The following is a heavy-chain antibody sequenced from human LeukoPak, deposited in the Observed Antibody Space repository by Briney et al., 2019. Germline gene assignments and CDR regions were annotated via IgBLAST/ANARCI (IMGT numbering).Heavy chain of an antibody. CDR1: GGTFSSYA. Sequence: GASVKVSCKASGGTFSSYAISWVRQAPGQGLEWMGGIIPIFGTASYAQKFQGRVTMTRDTSTSTVYMELSSLRSEDTAVYYCARKGAEGFDYWGQGTLVTVSS. CDR2: IIPIFGTA. J-gene: IGHJ4*02. V-gene: IGHV1-69*05. CDR3: ARKGAEGFDY. D-gene: IGHD1-26*01.